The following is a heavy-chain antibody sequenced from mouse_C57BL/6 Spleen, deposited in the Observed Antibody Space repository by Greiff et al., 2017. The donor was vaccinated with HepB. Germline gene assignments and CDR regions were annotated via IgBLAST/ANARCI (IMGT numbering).Heavy chain of an antibody. CDR3: ARWGTTAFDY. CDR2: INPNNGGT. Sequence: EVMLQQSGPELVKPGASVKISCKASGYTFTDYYMNWVKQSHGKSLEWIGDINPNNGGTSYNQKFKGKATLTVDKSSSTAYMELRSLTSEDSAVYYCARWGTTAFDYWGQGTTLTVSS. CDR1: GYTFTDYY. V-gene: IGHV1-26*01. J-gene: IGHJ2*01. D-gene: IGHD1-2*01.